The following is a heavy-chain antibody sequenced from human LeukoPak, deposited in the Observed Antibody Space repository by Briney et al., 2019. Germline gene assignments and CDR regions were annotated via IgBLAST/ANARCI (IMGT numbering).Heavy chain of an antibody. D-gene: IGHD3-3*01. CDR1: GYTFTSYG. V-gene: IGHV1-18*01. J-gene: IGHJ6*03. CDR2: ISAYNGNT. CDR3: ARGNVVEYYDFWSGPLEGYYMDV. Sequence: ASVKVSCKASGYTFTSYGISWVRQAPGQGLEWMGWISAYNGNTNYAQKLQGRVTMTTDTSTSKAYMELRRLRSDATAVYYCARGNVVEYYDFWSGPLEGYYMDVWGKGTTVTVSS.